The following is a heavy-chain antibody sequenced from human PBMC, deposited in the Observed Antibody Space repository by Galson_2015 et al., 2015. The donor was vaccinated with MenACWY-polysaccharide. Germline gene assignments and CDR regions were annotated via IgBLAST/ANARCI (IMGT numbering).Heavy chain of an antibody. CDR2: IYPGDSDT. CDR3: ATSSTSSSGGGDFFDY. D-gene: IGHD6-6*01. J-gene: IGHJ4*02. V-gene: IGHV5-51*03. Sequence: QSGAEVKKPGESLKISCKGSGYSFTSYWIGWVRQMPGKGLEWMGIIYPGDSDTRYSPSFQGQVTISADNSISTAYLQWSSLKASDPAMYYCATSSTSSSGGGDFFDYWGQGTLVTVSS. CDR1: GYSFTSYW.